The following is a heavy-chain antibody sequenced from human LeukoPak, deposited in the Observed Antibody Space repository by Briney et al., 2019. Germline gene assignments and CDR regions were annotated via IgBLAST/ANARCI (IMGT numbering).Heavy chain of an antibody. CDR1: GFTFSSYW. CDR2: IKQDGSEK. J-gene: IGHJ6*03. D-gene: IGHD3-3*01. CDR3: ARDRYYDFWSGLNYYYYMDV. V-gene: IGHV3-7*01. Sequence: GGSLRLSCAASGFTFSSYWMSWVRQAPGKGLEWVANIKQDGSEKYYVDSVKGRFTISRDNAKNSLYLQMNSLRAEDTAVYYCARDRYYDFWSGLNYYYYMDVWGKGTTVTVSS.